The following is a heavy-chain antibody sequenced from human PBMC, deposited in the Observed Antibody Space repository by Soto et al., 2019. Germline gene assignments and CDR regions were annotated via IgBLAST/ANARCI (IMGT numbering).Heavy chain of an antibody. J-gene: IGHJ4*02. CDR1: GDTYSTFT. D-gene: IGHD1-26*01. V-gene: IGHV1-69*01. Sequence: QVQLVQSGAEVKRPGSSVKVSCKASGDTYSTFTLSWMRQAPGQGLEWMGGIVPIFQTANYARKFQGRLTITADESTTTSYMELSSLLSEDTALYFCPTTPELTSSGAFDYWGQGTLVTVS. CDR2: IVPIFQTA. CDR3: PTTPELTSSGAFDY.